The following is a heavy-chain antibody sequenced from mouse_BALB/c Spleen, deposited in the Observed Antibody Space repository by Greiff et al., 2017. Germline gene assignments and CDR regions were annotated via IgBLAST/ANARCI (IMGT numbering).Heavy chain of an antibody. CDR2: IYPYNGGT. Sequence: EVKLMESGPELVKPGASVKISCKASGYTFTDYNMHWVKQSHGKSLEWIGYIYPYNGGTGYNQKFKSKATLTVDNSSSTAYMELRSLTSEDSAVYYCARENWDYFDYWGQGTTLTVSS. CDR3: ARENWDYFDY. CDR1: GYTFTDYN. J-gene: IGHJ2*01. D-gene: IGHD4-1*01. V-gene: IGHV1S29*02.